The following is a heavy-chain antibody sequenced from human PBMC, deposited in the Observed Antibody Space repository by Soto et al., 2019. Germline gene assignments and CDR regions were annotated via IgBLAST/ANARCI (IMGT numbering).Heavy chain of an antibody. J-gene: IGHJ3*02. D-gene: IGHD2-21*02. Sequence: GGSLRLSCAASGFTVSSNYMSWVRQAPGKGLEWVSVIYSGGSTYYADSGKGRFTISRDNSKNTLYLQMNSLRAEDTAVYYCAREGRAYCGGDCYSGAFDIWGQGTMVTVSS. CDR2: IYSGGST. V-gene: IGHV3-53*01. CDR1: GFTVSSNY. CDR3: AREGRAYCGGDCYSGAFDI.